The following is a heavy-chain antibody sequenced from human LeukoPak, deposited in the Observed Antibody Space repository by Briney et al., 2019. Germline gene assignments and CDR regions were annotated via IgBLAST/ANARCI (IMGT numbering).Heavy chain of an antibody. V-gene: IGHV3-48*03. J-gene: IGHJ4*02. Sequence: GGSLRLSCAASGFTFSTYEMNWVRQAPGKGREWGSYISGTGTTIYYADSVKGRFTISRDNAKKSLYLQMNSLRAEDTAVYYCARVVRDGYNPIDYWGQGTLVTVSS. CDR2: ISGTGTTI. CDR1: GFTFSTYE. CDR3: ARVVRDGYNPIDY. D-gene: IGHD5-24*01.